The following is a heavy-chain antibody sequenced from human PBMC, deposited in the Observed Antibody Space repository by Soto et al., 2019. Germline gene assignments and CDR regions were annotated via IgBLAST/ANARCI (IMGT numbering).Heavy chain of an antibody. D-gene: IGHD3-3*01. CDR3: ARDSDDFWSGYYWSPFDY. J-gene: IGHJ4*02. V-gene: IGHV1-3*01. CDR2: INAGNGNT. CDR1: GYTFTSSA. Sequence: ASVKVSCNASGYTFTSSAMHLVRQAPGQRLEWMGWINAGNGNTKYSQKFQGRVTITRDTSASTAYMELSSLRSEDTAVYYCARDSDDFWSGYYWSPFDYWGQGTLVTVSS.